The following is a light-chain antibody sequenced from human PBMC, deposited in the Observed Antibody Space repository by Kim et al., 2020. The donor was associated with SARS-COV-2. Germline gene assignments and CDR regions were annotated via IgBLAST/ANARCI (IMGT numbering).Light chain of an antibody. V-gene: IGLV6-57*03. CDR3: QSYDSSNHVV. CDR2: EDN. J-gene: IGLJ2*01. Sequence: KTVTVSCTRSSGGIASTYVQWYQQRPGSAPTTVIYEDNQRPSGVPDRFSGSIDSSSNSASLTISGLKTEDEADYYCQSYDSSNHVVFGGGTQLTVL. CDR1: SGGIASTY.